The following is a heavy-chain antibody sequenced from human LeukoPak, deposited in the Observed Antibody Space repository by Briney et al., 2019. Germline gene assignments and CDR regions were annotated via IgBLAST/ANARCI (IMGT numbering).Heavy chain of an antibody. J-gene: IGHJ6*03. V-gene: IGHV4-59*01. CDR3: ARGYDYYDSSGQTATYYYYMDV. Sequence: KPSETLSLTCTVSGGSISSYYWSWIRQPPGKGLEWIGYIYYSGSTNYNPSLKSRVTISVDTSKNQFSLKLSSVTAADTAVYYCARGYDYYDSSGQTATYYYYMDVWGKGTTVTISS. CDR1: GGSISSYY. D-gene: IGHD3-22*01. CDR2: IYYSGST.